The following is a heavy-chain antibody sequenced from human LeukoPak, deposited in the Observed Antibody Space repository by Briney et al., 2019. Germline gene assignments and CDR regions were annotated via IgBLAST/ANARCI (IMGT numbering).Heavy chain of an antibody. V-gene: IGHV1-69*13. CDR1: GGTFSSYA. J-gene: IGHJ3*02. CDR3: ASVLYGSSGSISDAFDI. CDR2: IIPIFGTA. Sequence: ASVKVSCKASGGTFSSYAISWVRQAPGQGLEWMGGIIPIFGTANYAQKFQGRVTITADESTSTAYMELSSLRSEDTAVYYCASVLYGSSGSISDAFDIWGQGTMVTVSS. D-gene: IGHD3-22*01.